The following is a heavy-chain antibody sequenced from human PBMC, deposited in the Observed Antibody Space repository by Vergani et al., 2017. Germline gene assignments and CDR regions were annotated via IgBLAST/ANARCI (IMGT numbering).Heavy chain of an antibody. D-gene: IGHD2-15*01. Sequence: EVQLLESGGGLVQPGGSLRLSCAASGFTFSSYAMSWVRQAPGKGLEWVSAISGSGGSTYYADSVKGRFTISRDNSKNTLYLQMNSLRAEDTAVYYCAKKAGYCSGGSCQPYYYYYGMDVWGQGTTVTVSS. CDR3: AKKAGYCSGGSCQPYYYYYGMDV. CDR2: ISGSGGST. J-gene: IGHJ6*02. V-gene: IGHV3-23*01. CDR1: GFTFSSYA.